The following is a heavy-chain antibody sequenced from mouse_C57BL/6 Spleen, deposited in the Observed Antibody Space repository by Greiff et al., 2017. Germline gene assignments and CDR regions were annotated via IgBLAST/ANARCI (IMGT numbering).Heavy chain of an antibody. Sequence: VQLQQSGAELAKPGASVKLSCKASGYTFTSYWMHWVKQRPGPGLEWIGYINPSSGYTKYNQKFKDKATLTADKSSSTAYMQLSSLTYEDSAVYYCEVYYDYDGAWCAYWGQGTLVTVSA. J-gene: IGHJ3*01. CDR1: GYTFTSYW. D-gene: IGHD2-4*01. CDR3: EVYYDYDGAWCAY. V-gene: IGHV1-7*01. CDR2: INPSSGYT.